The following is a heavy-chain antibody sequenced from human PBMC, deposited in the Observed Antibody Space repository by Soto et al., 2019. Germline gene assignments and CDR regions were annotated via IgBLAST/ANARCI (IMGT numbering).Heavy chain of an antibody. V-gene: IGHV3-23*01. CDR2: ISGSGGST. J-gene: IGHJ4*02. CDR3: AKTDVLVVVPATPDY. D-gene: IGHD2-15*01. Sequence: PGGSLRLSCAASGFTFSSYAMSWVRQAPGKGLEWVSAISGSGGSTYYADSVKGRFTISRDNSKNTPYLQMNSLRAEDTAVYYCAKTDVLVVVPATPDYRGQGTLVTVSS. CDR1: GFTFSSYA.